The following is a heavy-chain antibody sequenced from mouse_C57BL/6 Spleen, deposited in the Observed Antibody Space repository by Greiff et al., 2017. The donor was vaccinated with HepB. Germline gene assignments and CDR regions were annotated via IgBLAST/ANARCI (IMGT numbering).Heavy chain of an antibody. V-gene: IGHV1-72*01. D-gene: IGHD1-1*01. J-gene: IGHJ1*03. CDR1: GYTFTSYW. CDR3: ASHYGSSYSWYFDV. CDR2: IDPNSGGT. Sequence: QVQLKQPGAELVKPGASVKLSCKASGYTFTSYWMHWVKQRPGRGLEWIGRIDPNSGGTKYNEKFKSKATLTVDKPSSTAYMQLSSLTSEDSAVYYCASHYGSSYSWYFDVWGTGTTVTVSS.